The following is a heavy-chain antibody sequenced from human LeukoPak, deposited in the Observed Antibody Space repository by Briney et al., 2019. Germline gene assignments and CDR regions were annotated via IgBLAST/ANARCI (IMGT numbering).Heavy chain of an antibody. CDR3: ARRDYDILTGYHWFDP. J-gene: IGHJ5*02. CDR2: IYPGDSDT. CDR1: GYSFTSYW. Sequence: GESLKISCKGSGYSFTSYWIGWVRQMPGKGLEWMGIIYPGDSDTRYSPSFQGQVTISADKSISTAYLQWSSLKASDTAMYYCARRDYDILTGYHWFDPWGQGTLVTVSS. V-gene: IGHV5-51*01. D-gene: IGHD3-9*01.